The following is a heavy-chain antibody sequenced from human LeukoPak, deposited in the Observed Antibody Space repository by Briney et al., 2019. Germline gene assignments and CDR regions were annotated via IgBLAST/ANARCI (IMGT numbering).Heavy chain of an antibody. CDR2: ISGTGGNS. CDR1: GFTFSSYA. Sequence: GGSLRLSCAASGFTFSSYAMNWVRQAPRKGLEWVSTISGTGGNSYYADSVKGRFTISRDNSKNTLYLQMDSLRAEDTALYYCVRSLRSADFWGQGTLVTVSS. CDR3: VRSLRSADF. V-gene: IGHV3-23*01. J-gene: IGHJ4*02.